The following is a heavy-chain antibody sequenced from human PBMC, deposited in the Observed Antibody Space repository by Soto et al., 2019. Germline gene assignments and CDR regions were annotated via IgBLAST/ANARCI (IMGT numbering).Heavy chain of an antibody. V-gene: IGHV1-8*02. Sequence: GASVKVSCKASGGTFSSYAISWVRQAPGQGLEWMGGIIPIFGNTGYAQKFQGRVTMTRNTSISTAYMELSSLRSEDTAVYYCARGYYGSGSYYSPYYYYYYGMDVWGQGTTVTAP. CDR2: IIPIFGNT. D-gene: IGHD3-10*01. J-gene: IGHJ6*02. CDR3: ARGYYGSGSYYSPYYYYYYGMDV. CDR1: GGTFSSYA.